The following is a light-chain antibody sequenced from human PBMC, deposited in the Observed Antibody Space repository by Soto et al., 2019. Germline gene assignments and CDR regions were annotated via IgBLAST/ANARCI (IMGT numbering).Light chain of an antibody. Sequence: EIVLTQSPGTLSLSPGERATFSCRASQSVTSSYLAWYQQKPGQAPRLLIYDTSSRATGIPDRFSGSASGTDFTLTGSRLEPEDFALYYCQHYDSSPLYTFGQGTKLEIK. CDR1: QSVTSSY. J-gene: IGKJ2*01. V-gene: IGKV3-20*01. CDR2: DTS. CDR3: QHYDSSPLYT.